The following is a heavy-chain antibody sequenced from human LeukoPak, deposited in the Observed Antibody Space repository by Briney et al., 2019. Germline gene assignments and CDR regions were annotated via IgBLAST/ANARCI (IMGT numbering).Heavy chain of an antibody. D-gene: IGHD2-8*01. CDR2: IYWNDEK. CDR3: RHGVTELGYCTTNTSLRPFDF. CDR1: GFSLSTSGVG. V-gene: IGHV2-5*01. J-gene: IGHJ4*02. Sequence: SGPTLVKPTQTLTLTCSFSGFSLSTSGVGVGWIRQPPGKTLEWLAVIYWNDEKRYSPSLKSRLTITKDTSKNQVVLTMTNMDPVDTATYYYRHGVTELGYCTTNTSLRPFDFWGQGTLVTVSS.